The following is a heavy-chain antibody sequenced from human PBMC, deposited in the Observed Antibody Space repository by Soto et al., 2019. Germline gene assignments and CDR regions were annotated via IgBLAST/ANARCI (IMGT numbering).Heavy chain of an antibody. CDR1: GFTFNYYW. CDR3: VRGDKGGFDL. Sequence: EVHLVESEGGLVQRGGSLRLSCAASGFTFNYYWMHWVRQAPGQGLVWVSHIHSDGSTTTYADSVKGRFTISRDNAKNTLYVKMDSQRAEDTAVYYCVRGDKGGFDLWGQGTTVTVSS. D-gene: IGHD2-21*02. J-gene: IGHJ3*01. CDR2: IHSDGSTT. V-gene: IGHV3-74*01.